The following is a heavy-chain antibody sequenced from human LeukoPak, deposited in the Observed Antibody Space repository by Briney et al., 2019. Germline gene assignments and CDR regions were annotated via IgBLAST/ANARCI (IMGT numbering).Heavy chain of an antibody. Sequence: SETLSLTCAVYGGSFIGYYWSWIRQPAGKGLEWIGRIYTSGSTNYNPSLKSRVTMSVDTSKNQFSLKLSSVTAAGTAVYYCARDQGDYGDYVLYYYYYYMDVWGKGTTVTVSS. V-gene: IGHV4-4*07. D-gene: IGHD4-17*01. CDR1: GGSFIGYY. J-gene: IGHJ6*03. CDR2: IYTSGST. CDR3: ARDQGDYGDYVLYYYYYYMDV.